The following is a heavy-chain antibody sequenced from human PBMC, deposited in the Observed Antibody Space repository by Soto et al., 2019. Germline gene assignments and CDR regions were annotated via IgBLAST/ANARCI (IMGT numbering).Heavy chain of an antibody. Sequence: QVQLVQSGAEVKKPGSSVKVSCKASGGTFSSYAISWVRQAPGQGLEWIGGIIPIFGTANYAQKFQGRVTITADKSTSTAYMELSSLRSEDTAVYYCARDCSGGSCYSDYYYGMDVWGQGTTVTVSS. CDR3: ARDCSGGSCYSDYYYGMDV. CDR2: IIPIFGTA. D-gene: IGHD2-15*01. V-gene: IGHV1-69*06. J-gene: IGHJ6*02. CDR1: GGTFSSYA.